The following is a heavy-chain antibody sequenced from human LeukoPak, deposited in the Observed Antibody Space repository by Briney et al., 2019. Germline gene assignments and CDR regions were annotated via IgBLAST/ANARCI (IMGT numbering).Heavy chain of an antibody. J-gene: IGHJ4*02. V-gene: IGHV1-8*01. Sequence: ASVKVSCKASGYIFTNYDINWVRQATGQGLEWLGWMNSNSGNTGYGQKFQGRITLTRDNAISTAYMELTSLTYEDTAVYYCARGDYWGQGTLVSVSS. CDR2: MNSNSGNT. CDR3: ARGDY. CDR1: GYIFTNYD.